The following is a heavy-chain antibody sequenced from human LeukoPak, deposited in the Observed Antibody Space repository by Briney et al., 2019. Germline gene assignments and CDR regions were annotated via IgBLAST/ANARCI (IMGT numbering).Heavy chain of an antibody. V-gene: IGHV4-39*01. D-gene: IGHD6-19*01. CDR3: ARRAPGIAVAGIYY. CDR2: IYYNGST. CDR1: GGSISSSSYY. J-gene: IGHJ4*02. Sequence: PSETLSLTCTVSGGSISSSSYYWGWIRQPPGRGLEWIGGIYYNGSTYYNPSLKSRVTISVDTSKNQFSLKLSSVTAADTAVYYCARRAPGIAVAGIYYWGQGTLVTVSS.